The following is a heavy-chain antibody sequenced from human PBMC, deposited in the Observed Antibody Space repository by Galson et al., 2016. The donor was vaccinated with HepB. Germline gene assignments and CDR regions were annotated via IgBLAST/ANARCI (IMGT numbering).Heavy chain of an antibody. CDR2: IYISGST. CDR3: ARYDVSGRWLDY. J-gene: IGHJ4*02. CDR1: GGSMNDFY. V-gene: IGHV4-4*07. Sequence: SETLSLTCTVSGGSMNDFYWSWIRQSAGKGLEWIGRIYISGSTNYNPSLKSRVTLSIDMSKNQFSLSLRSLTAADTAVYLCARYDVSGRWLDYWGQGILVTVTS. D-gene: IGHD3-16*01.